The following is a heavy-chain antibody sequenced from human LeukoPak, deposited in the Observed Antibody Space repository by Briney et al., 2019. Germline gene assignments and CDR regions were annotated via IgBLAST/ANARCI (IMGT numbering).Heavy chain of an antibody. J-gene: IGHJ5*02. D-gene: IGHD3-3*02. CDR1: GFTFDNFA. CDR3: AKDRAYYHLWDGYYRNWFDP. V-gene: IGHV3-23*01. Sequence: GGSLGLSCAASGFTFDNFAMTWVRQAPGKGLEWVSGISGSGGSTYYIDSVKGRFIISRDNSKNTLYLQMNSVSAEDTAVYYCAKDRAYYHLWDGYYRNWFDPWGQGTLVIVSS. CDR2: ISGSGGST.